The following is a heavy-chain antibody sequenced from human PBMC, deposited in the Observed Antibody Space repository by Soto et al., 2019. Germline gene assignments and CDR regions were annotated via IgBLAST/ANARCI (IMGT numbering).Heavy chain of an antibody. CDR1: GGSISSHY. V-gene: IGHV4-59*08. Sequence: SETLSLSCTVSGGSISSHYWSWIRQPPGKGLEWIGYIYYSGSTNYNPSLKSRVTISVDTSKNQFSLKLSSVTAADTAVYYCATQYYSDRSGYYLDYWGQGTLVTVSS. CDR2: IYYSGST. D-gene: IGHD3-22*01. CDR3: ATQYYSDRSGYYLDY. J-gene: IGHJ4*02.